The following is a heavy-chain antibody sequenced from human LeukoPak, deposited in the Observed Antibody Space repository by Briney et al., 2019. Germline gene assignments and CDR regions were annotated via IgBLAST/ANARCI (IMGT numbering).Heavy chain of an antibody. CDR2: IYYGGTT. J-gene: IGHJ4*02. V-gene: IGHV4-59*01. D-gene: IGHD4-23*01. Sequence: PSETLSLTCSVSGGSLSTYSWSWVRLSPGKRLEWIGYIYYGGTTNYNPSLKSRVTISADTAKNQFSLRLRSVTAADTAIYYCARDTTVASGMQHWGQGTLVTVSS. CDR1: GGSLSTYS. CDR3: ARDTTVASGMQH.